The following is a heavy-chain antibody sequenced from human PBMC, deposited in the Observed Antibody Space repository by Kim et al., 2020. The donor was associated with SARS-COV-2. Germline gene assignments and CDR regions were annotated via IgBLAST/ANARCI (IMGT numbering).Heavy chain of an antibody. J-gene: IGHJ4*02. Sequence: GSLRLSCAASGFTFSSYAMSWVRQAPGKGLEWVSVIYSGGSSTYYADSVKGRFTISRDNSKNTLYLQMNSLRAEDTAVYYCAVSYDSSGLFDYWGQGTLVTVSS. CDR1: GFTFSSYA. D-gene: IGHD3-22*01. CDR2: IYSGGSST. CDR3: AVSYDSSGLFDY. V-gene: IGHV3-23*03.